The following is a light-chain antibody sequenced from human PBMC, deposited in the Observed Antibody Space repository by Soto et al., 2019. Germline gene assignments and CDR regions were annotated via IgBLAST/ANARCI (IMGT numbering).Light chain of an antibody. J-gene: IGKJ1*01. Sequence: EIVITHSPATLSVSPWEIATLSCRASQSISSTYLAWYQQKPGQAPRLLIRSASSRATGAPDRFSGSGSGTDFTLTISRLEPEDFAVYFCQQYGTSPGTLGQGTKVDIK. CDR1: QSISSTY. CDR3: QQYGTSPGT. V-gene: IGKV3-20*01. CDR2: SAS.